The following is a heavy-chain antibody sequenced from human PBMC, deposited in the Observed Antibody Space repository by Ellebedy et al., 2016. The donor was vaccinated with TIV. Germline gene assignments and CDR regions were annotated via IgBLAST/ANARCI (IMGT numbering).Heavy chain of an antibody. CDR3: ARDQVDCSSTSCHYYYYYMDV. Sequence: SETLSLXXAVYGGSFSGYYWSWIRQPPGKGLEWIGEINHSGSTNYNPSLKSRVTISVDTSKNQFSLKLSSVTAADTAVYYCARDQVDCSSTSCHYYYYYMDVWGKGTTVTVSS. CDR1: GGSFSGYY. V-gene: IGHV4-34*01. J-gene: IGHJ6*03. CDR2: INHSGST. D-gene: IGHD2-2*01.